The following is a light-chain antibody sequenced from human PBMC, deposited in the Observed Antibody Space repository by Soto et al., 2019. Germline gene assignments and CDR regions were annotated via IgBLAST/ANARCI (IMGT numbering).Light chain of an antibody. Sequence: EIAMTQSPGTLSMSPGEIATLSCRASHRFRSNLAWYHQKPGQALRVLIYSAPTRATGIPARFSGSGSGTEFTLTINSLQSEDFVVYYCQEYENWPPTCDEGTRLDIQ. V-gene: IGKV3D-15*01. CDR1: HRFRSN. CDR3: QEYENWPPT. J-gene: IGKJ5*01. CDR2: SAP.